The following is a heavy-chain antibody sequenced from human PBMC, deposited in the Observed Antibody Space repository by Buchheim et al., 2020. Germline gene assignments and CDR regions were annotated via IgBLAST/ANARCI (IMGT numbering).Heavy chain of an antibody. Sequence: QVRLVESGGGVVQPGRSLRLSCEVSGLSFKNYGMHWVRQAPGKGLEWLGLISYLGNDKFYADSVKGRFTMSRDTPKNTMYLHLNSLGPEDTALYYCANGPCSGGNCSADEDFQYWGQGTL. D-gene: IGHD2-15*01. V-gene: IGHV3-30*18. J-gene: IGHJ1*01. CDR3: ANGPCSGGNCSADEDFQY. CDR2: ISYLGNDK. CDR1: GLSFKNYG.